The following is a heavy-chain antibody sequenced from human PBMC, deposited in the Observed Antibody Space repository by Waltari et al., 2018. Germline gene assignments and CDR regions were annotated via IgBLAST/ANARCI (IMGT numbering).Heavy chain of an antibody. CDR2: IYYSGST. Sequence: QVQLQDSGPGLVKPSETLSLTCTVPGGSISSYYWSWIRQPPGKGLEWIGYIYYSGSTNYNPSLKSRVTISVDTSKNQFSLKLSSVTAADTAVYYCAREETYYYGSGSLRYWGQGTLVTVSS. CDR3: AREETYYYGSGSLRY. J-gene: IGHJ4*02. CDR1: GGSISSYY. V-gene: IGHV4-59*01. D-gene: IGHD3-10*01.